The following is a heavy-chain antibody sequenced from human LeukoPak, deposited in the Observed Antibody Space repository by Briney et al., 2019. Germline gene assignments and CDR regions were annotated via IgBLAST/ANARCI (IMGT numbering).Heavy chain of an antibody. D-gene: IGHD3-3*01. J-gene: IGHJ5*02. V-gene: IGHV3-23*01. CDR1: GFTFSSYA. CDR2: ISGSGGST. Sequence: GGSLRLSCAASGFTFSSYAMSWVRQAPGKGLEWVSAISGSGGSTYYADSVKGRFTISRDNSKNTLYLQMSSLRAEDTAVYYCASRPQRITIFGVVPNWFDPWGQGTLVTVSS. CDR3: ASRPQRITIFGVVPNWFDP.